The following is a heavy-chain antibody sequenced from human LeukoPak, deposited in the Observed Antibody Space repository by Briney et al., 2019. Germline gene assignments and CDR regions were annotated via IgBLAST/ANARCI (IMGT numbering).Heavy chain of an antibody. V-gene: IGHV3-30-3*02. CDR3: VKTYYYGSGSRSPFDY. CDR1: GFTFSSYA. D-gene: IGHD3-10*01. J-gene: IGHJ4*02. CDR2: ISYDGSNK. Sequence: GGSLRLSCAASGFTFSSYAMHWVRQAPGKGLEWVAVISYDGSNKYYADSVKGRFTISRDNSKNTLYLQMNSLRAEDTAVYYCVKTYYYGSGSRSPFDYWGQGTLVTVSS.